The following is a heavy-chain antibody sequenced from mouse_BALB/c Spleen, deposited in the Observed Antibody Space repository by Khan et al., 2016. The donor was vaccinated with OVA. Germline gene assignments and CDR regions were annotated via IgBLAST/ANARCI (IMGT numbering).Heavy chain of an antibody. J-gene: IGHJ3*01. Sequence: QVQLQQSGAELVKPGASVKLSCKASGYTFTSYYMYWVKQRPGQGLEWIGEINPSDGDTNFNEKFKSKATLTVDKSSSTAHMQLSSLTSEDSAVYYCTRSGYGTFAYWGQVTLVTVSA. CDR1: GYTFTSYY. V-gene: IGHV1S81*02. CDR3: TRSGYGTFAY. CDR2: INPSDGDT. D-gene: IGHD2-1*01.